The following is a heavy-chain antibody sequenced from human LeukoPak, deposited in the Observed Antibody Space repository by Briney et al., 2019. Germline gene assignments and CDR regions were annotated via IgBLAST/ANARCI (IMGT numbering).Heavy chain of an antibody. D-gene: IGHD3-3*01. J-gene: IGHJ4*02. CDR2: MNPNSGNT. Sequence: GASVKVSCKASGYTFTGYYMHWVRQAPGQGLEWMGWMNPNSGNTGYAQKFQGRVTITRNTSTSTAYMELSSLRSEDTAVYYCARGSRFLEWLSYITYYFDYWGQGTLVTVSS. V-gene: IGHV1-8*03. CDR3: ARGSRFLEWLSYITYYFDY. CDR1: GYTFTGYY.